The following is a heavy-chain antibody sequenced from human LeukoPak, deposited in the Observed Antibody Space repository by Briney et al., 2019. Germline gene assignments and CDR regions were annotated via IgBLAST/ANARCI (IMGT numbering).Heavy chain of an antibody. Sequence: GGSLRLSCAASGFTFSRYWMHWVRQAPGKGLVWVSRINSDETSTSYADSVKGRFTISRDNAKNTLYLQMNSLRAEDTAVYYCRASAGMVDYWGQGTLVTVSS. CDR1: GFTFSRYW. CDR2: INSDETST. J-gene: IGHJ4*02. D-gene: IGHD6-13*01. V-gene: IGHV3-74*01. CDR3: RASAGMVDY.